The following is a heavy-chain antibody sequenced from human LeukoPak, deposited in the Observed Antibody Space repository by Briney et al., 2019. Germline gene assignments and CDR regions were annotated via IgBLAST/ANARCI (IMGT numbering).Heavy chain of an antibody. V-gene: IGHV1-69*04. D-gene: IGHD3-16*01. CDR1: GGTFSSYA. Sequence: SVKVSCKASGGTFSSYAISWVRQAPGQGLEWMGRIIPILGIANYAQKFQGRVTITADKSTSTAYMELSSLRSGDTAVYYCARRGGIPSPSDYWGQGTLVTVSS. CDR3: ARRGGIPSPSDY. CDR2: IIPILGIA. J-gene: IGHJ4*02.